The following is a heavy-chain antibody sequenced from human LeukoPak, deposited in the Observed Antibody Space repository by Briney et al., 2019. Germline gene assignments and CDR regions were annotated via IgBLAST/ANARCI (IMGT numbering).Heavy chain of an antibody. CDR2: INSDRSST. CDR3: ARRDDYGDFDY. D-gene: IGHD4-17*01. Sequence: GGSLRLSCAASGFTFSSYWMHWVRQAPGKGLVWVSRINSDRSSTSYADSVKGRFTISRDNAKNTLYLQMNSLRAEDTAVYYCARRDDYGDFDYWGQGTLVTVSS. J-gene: IGHJ4*02. V-gene: IGHV3-74*01. CDR1: GFTFSSYW.